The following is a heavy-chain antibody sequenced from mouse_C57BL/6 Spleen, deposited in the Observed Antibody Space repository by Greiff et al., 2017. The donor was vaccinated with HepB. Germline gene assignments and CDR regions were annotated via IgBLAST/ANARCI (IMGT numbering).Heavy chain of an antibody. J-gene: IGHJ1*03. CDR3: TENGYSYWYFDV. Sequence: EVKLVESGGGLVQPGGSMKLSCVASGFTFSNYWMNWVRQSPEKGLEWVAQIRLKSDNYATHYAESVKGRFTISRDDSKSSVYLQMNNLRAEDTGIYYCTENGYSYWYFDVWGTGTTVTVSS. D-gene: IGHD2-3*01. CDR1: GFTFSNYW. CDR2: IRLKSDNYAT. V-gene: IGHV6-3*01.